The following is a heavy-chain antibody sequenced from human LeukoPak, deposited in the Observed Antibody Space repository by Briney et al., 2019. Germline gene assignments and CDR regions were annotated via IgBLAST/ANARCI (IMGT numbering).Heavy chain of an antibody. J-gene: IGHJ5*02. CDR3: ARAQILGEFDP. CDR2: INHSGST. V-gene: IGHV4-34*01. Sequence: SETLSLTCAVYGGSFSGYYWSWIRQPPGKGLEWIGEINHSGSTNYNPSLKSRVTISVDTSKNQFSLKLSSVTAADTAVYYCARAQILGEFDPWGQGTLVTVSS. D-gene: IGHD3-16*01. CDR1: GGSFSGYY.